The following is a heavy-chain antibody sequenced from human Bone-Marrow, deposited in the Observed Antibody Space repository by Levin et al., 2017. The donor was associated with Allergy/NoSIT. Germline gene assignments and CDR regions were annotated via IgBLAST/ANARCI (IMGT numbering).Heavy chain of an antibody. CDR2: IDPTDSYT. V-gene: IGHV5-10-1*01. CDR3: ARQPSNHLDY. D-gene: IGHD4-11*01. Sequence: GESLKISCTVSGYTFTSYWLAWVRQMPGKGLEWMGRIDPTDSYTEYSPSFQGHVTMSVDKSLTTAYLQWSSLRASDTAIYYCARQPSNHLDYWGQGSLVTVSS. J-gene: IGHJ4*02. CDR1: GYTFTSYW.